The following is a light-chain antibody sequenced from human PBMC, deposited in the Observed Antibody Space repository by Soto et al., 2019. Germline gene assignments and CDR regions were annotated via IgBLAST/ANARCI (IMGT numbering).Light chain of an antibody. J-gene: IGKJ4*01. CDR3: QQRSSWPLT. CDR1: QSVSTF. V-gene: IGKV3-11*01. CDR2: DAS. Sequence: DIVLTQSPATLSLSPGARATLSCRTSQSVSTFLAWYQQRPGQAPRLLIYDASNRATAIPARFSGSGSGTDFTLTISSLEPEDFAVYYCQQRSSWPLTFGGGTKVEIK.